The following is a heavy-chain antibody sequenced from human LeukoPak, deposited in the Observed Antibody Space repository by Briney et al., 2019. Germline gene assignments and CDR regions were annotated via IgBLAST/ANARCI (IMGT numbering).Heavy chain of an antibody. CDR2: INTNTGNP. CDR3: ARVGGPFIPLLSKRWFDP. Sequence: ASVKVSCKASGYTFTSYAMNWVRQAPGQGLEWMGWINTNTGNPTYAQGFTGRFVFSLDTSVSTAYLQISSLKAEDTAVYYCARVGGPFIPLLSKRWFDPWGQGTLVTVSS. CDR1: GYTFTSYA. D-gene: IGHD2-2*01. J-gene: IGHJ5*02. V-gene: IGHV7-4-1*02.